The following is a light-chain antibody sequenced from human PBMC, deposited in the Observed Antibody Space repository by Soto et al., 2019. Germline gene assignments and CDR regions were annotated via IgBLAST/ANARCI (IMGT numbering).Light chain of an antibody. CDR2: EAS. V-gene: IGKV3-11*01. CDR1: QTVSSS. Sequence: EIVLTQSPATLSLSPGERATLSCRASQTVSSSLAWYQQKPGQAPRLLIYEASNRATGIPARFSGSVSGADVTLTISSLEPEDCALYYCQQHINWPLTFGGGTKVEIK. J-gene: IGKJ4*01. CDR3: QQHINWPLT.